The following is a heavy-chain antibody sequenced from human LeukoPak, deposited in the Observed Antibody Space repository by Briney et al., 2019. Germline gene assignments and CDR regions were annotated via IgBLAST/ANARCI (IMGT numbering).Heavy chain of an antibody. Sequence: SETLSLTCAVSVDSVSSNYCWRWVRQFPGKGLEWIGEVYRRGSTSYKPSLKSRVDISIDKSKNQYSLNLNSVTAADTAMYYCGRHAYGDSSAAFDIWGQGTMVIVSS. CDR2: VYRRGST. V-gene: IGHV4-4*02. J-gene: IGHJ3*02. CDR1: VDSVSSNYC. CDR3: GRHAYGDSSAAFDI. D-gene: IGHD4-17*01.